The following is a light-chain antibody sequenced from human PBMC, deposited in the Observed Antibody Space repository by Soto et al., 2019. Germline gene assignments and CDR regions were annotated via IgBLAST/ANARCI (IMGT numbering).Light chain of an antibody. Sequence: QAVVTQEPSFSVSPGGTVTLTCGLSSGSVSTSYYPSWYQQIPGQAPRTLIYSTNTRSSGVPDRFSGSILGNKAALTITGAQADDESDYYCVLYMGSGSVVFGGGTKVTVL. J-gene: IGLJ2*01. V-gene: IGLV8-61*01. CDR2: STN. CDR1: SGSVSTSYY. CDR3: VLYMGSGSVV.